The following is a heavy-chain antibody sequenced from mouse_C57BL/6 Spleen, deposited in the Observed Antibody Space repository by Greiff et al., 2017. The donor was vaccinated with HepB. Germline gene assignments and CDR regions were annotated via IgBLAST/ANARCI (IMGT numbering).Heavy chain of an antibody. CDR3: ARRSPLVLFAY. CDR1: GYTFTSYW. Sequence: QVQLQQPGAELVMPGASVKLSCKASGYTFTSYWMHWVKQRPGQGLEWIGEIDPSDSYTNYNQKFKGKSTLTVDKSSSTAYMQLSSLTSEDSAVYYCARRSPLVLFAYWGQGTLVTVSA. J-gene: IGHJ3*01. D-gene: IGHD2-2*01. V-gene: IGHV1-69*01. CDR2: IDPSDSYT.